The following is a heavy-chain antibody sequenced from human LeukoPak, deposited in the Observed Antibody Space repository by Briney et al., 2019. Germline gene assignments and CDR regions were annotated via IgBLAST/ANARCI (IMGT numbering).Heavy chain of an antibody. CDR2: IRPDGSEK. J-gene: IGHJ4*02. CDR3: ASDNWNSFDY. CDR1: GFTFSIYT. V-gene: IGHV3-7*01. D-gene: IGHD1-20*01. Sequence: PGGSLRLSCAASGFTFSIYTMHWVRQAPGNGLEWVANIRPDGSEKYYVDSVKGRFTISRDNAKNSLYLQMNSLRAEDTAVYYCASDNWNSFDYWGQGTLVTVSS.